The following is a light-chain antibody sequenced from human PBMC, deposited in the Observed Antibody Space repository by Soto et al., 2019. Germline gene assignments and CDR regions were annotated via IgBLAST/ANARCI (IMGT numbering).Light chain of an antibody. CDR1: QSVSSS. CDR2: GAS. V-gene: IGKV3-15*01. Sequence: EIVMTQSPATLSVSPGERATLSCRASQSVSSSLAWYQQKPGQAPRLLIYGASTRATGIPARFSGSGYGTEFNLTITSLQSEDFAVYCCQQYNNWTPFTFGGGTKVEIK. J-gene: IGKJ4*02. CDR3: QQYNNWTPFT.